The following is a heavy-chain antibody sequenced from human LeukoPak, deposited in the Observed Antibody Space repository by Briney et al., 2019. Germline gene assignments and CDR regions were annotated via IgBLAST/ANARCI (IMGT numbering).Heavy chain of an antibody. CDR3: AAEVRELSRYYDFPY. Sequence: GGSLRLSCTASGFNLNTYAIHWVRQAPGKGLEWVAVISSDGRKTFYADSVKGRFTISRGNSKNTLFLQMNSLRAEDTAVYYCAAEVRELSRYYDFPYWGQGTLVTVSS. CDR2: ISSDGRKT. J-gene: IGHJ4*02. D-gene: IGHD3-16*02. CDR1: GFNLNTYA. V-gene: IGHV3-30*04.